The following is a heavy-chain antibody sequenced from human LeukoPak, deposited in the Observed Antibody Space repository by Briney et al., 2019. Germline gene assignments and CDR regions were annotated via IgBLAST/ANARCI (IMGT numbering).Heavy chain of an antibody. CDR3: GSYGDYDFGNWFDP. J-gene: IGHJ5*02. Sequence: GGSLRLSCAASGFTFSSYEMNWVRQAPGKGLEWVSYISSSGSTIYYADSVKGRFTISRDNAKNSLYPQMNSLRAEDTAVYYCGSYGDYDFGNWFDPWGQGTLVTVSS. V-gene: IGHV3-48*03. CDR2: ISSSGSTI. D-gene: IGHD4-17*01. CDR1: GFTFSSYE.